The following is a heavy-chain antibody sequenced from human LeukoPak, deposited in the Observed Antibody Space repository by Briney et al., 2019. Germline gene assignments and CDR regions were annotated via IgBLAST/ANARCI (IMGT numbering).Heavy chain of an antibody. CDR1: GGSISSYY. CDR2: IYYSGST. J-gene: IGHJ5*02. D-gene: IGHD1-1*01. V-gene: IGHV4-59*01. Sequence: SETLSLTCTVSGGSISSYYWSWIRQPPGKGLEWIGYIYYSGSTNYNPSLKSRVTISVDTSKNQFSLKLSSVTAADTAVYYCARKGTAPLNWFDPWGQGTLVTVSS. CDR3: ARKGTAPLNWFDP.